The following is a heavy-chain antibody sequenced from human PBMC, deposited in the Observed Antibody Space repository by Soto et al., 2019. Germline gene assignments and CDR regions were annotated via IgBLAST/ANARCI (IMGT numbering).Heavy chain of an antibody. CDR2: ISAYNGNT. CDR3: ARAPPCGYDSSDDAFDI. Sequence: QVQLVQSGAEVKKPGASVKVSCKASGYTFTSYGISWVRQAPGQGLEWMGWISAYNGNTNYAQKLQGRVTMTTDTSTSKAYMELRSLRSDDTAVYYCARAPPCGYDSSDDAFDIWGQGTMVTVSS. D-gene: IGHD3-22*01. J-gene: IGHJ3*02. V-gene: IGHV1-18*01. CDR1: GYTFTSYG.